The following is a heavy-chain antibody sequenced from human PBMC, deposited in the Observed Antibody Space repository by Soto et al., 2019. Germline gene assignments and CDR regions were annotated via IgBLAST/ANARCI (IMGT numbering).Heavy chain of an antibody. J-gene: IGHJ4*02. CDR3: ARGIAVAGTIFDY. V-gene: IGHV1-69*08. CDR2: IIPILNTA. D-gene: IGHD6-19*01. CDR1: GGTFSTYT. Sequence: SVKVSCKASGGTFSTYTISWVRQAPGQGLEWMGRIIPILNTANYAQKFQGRVTITADESTSTAYMELSSLRSEDTAVYYCARGIAVAGTIFDYWGQGTLVTVSS.